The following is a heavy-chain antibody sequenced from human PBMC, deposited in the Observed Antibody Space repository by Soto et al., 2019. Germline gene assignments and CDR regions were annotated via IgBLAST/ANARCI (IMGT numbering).Heavy chain of an antibody. D-gene: IGHD5-12*01. CDR3: ARVPPGGYSGYDSAFDI. Sequence: SDPLSLTCPASGGSISHYSWTRLREPPGQGLEWIGYFYYSGSTNYNPSLKSRVTISVDTSKNQFSLKLSSVTAADTAVYYCARVPPGGYSGYDSAFDIWGQGTMVTVS. CDR1: GGSISHYS. V-gene: IGHV4-59*08. J-gene: IGHJ3*02. CDR2: FYYSGST.